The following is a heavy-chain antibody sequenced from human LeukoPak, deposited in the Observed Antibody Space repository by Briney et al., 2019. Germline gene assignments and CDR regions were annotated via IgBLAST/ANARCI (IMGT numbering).Heavy chain of an antibody. D-gene: IGHD3-22*01. CDR1: GASISSYY. CDR3: ARAPGFNGHYFLDY. V-gene: IGHV4-59*08. CDR2: IYYIGTT. J-gene: IGHJ4*02. Sequence: SETLSLTCTVSGASISSYYWSWIRQSPGKELEWIGYIYYIGTTSHNPSLKSRVTISVDTSKNQFSLQLSSVTAADTAVYYCARAPGFNGHYFLDYWGQGTLVTVPS.